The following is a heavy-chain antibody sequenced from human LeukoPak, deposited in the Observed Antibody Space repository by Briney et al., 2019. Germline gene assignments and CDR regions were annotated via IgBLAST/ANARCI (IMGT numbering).Heavy chain of an antibody. CDR2: ISDRGGIS. Sequence: PGGSLRLSCAVSGITLSNYGMSWVRQVPGKGLEWVAGISDRGGISNYADSVKGRFTISRDISKNTLYLQMNSLRAEDTAVYSCAKRGVVIRVILVGFHKEASYFDSWGQGALVTVSS. V-gene: IGHV3-23*01. J-gene: IGHJ4*02. CDR3: AKRGVVIRVILVGFHKEASYFDS. CDR1: GITLSNYG. D-gene: IGHD3-22*01.